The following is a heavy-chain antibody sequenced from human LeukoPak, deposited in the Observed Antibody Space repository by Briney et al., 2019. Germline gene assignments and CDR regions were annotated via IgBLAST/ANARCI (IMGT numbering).Heavy chain of an antibody. CDR3: AKSAYYDASGYYREYYFDY. V-gene: IGHV3-33*03. CDR2: IWLDGSAE. D-gene: IGHD3-22*01. Sequence: GGSLRLSCAASGFSFSSYDMHWVRQAPGKGLEWVAIIWLDGSAEYYGDSVKGRFTISRDKTKNTLYMQMNSLRAEDTAVYYCAKSAYYDASGYYREYYFDYWGQGTLVTVSS. J-gene: IGHJ4*02. CDR1: GFSFSSYD.